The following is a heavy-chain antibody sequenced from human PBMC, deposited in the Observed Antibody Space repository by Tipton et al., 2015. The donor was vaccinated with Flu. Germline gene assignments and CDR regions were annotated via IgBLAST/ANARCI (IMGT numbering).Heavy chain of an antibody. Sequence: QLVQSGGGLVQPGGSLRLSCVASGFTFSSYDMNWVRQAPGKGLEWISFISTSANTIYYAESVKGRFTMSRDNAKNSLYLQMDSLRVEDTAVYYCARPNYGMNVWSQGTAVTISS. J-gene: IGHJ6*02. CDR2: ISTSANTI. CDR3: ARPNYGMNV. V-gene: IGHV3-48*03. CDR1: GFTFSSYD.